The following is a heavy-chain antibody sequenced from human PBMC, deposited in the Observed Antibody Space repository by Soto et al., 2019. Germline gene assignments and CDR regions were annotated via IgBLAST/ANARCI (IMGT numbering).Heavy chain of an antibody. CDR2: IIPIFGTA. Sequence: GASVKVSCKASGGTFRSYAISWVRQAPGQGPEWMGGIIPIFGTANYAQKFQGRVTITADESTSTAYMELSSLRSEDTAVYYCARVSTITIFGVAIPDAFDIWGQGTMVTVSS. D-gene: IGHD3-3*01. J-gene: IGHJ3*02. CDR1: GGTFRSYA. CDR3: ARVSTITIFGVAIPDAFDI. V-gene: IGHV1-69*13.